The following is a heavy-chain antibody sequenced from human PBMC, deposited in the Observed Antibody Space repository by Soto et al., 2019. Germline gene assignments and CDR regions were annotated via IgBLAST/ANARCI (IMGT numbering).Heavy chain of an antibody. Sequence: QVQLQESGPGLVKPSETLSLTCTGSGGSISSYYWSWIRQPPGKGLEWIGYIYYSGCTNYNPSLKSRVSISVDTSKNQFSRKLSSVTAADTAVYYCARDWGILTGGDAFDIWGQGTMVTVSS. CDR1: GGSISSYY. CDR2: IYYSGCT. J-gene: IGHJ3*02. CDR3: ARDWGILTGGDAFDI. V-gene: IGHV4-59*01. D-gene: IGHD3-9*01.